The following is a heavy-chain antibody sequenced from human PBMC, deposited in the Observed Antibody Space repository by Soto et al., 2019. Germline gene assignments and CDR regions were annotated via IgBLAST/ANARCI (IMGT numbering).Heavy chain of an antibody. D-gene: IGHD2-15*01. CDR2: ISSSGSTI. Sequence: GGSLRLSCAASGFTFSDYYMSWIRQAPGKGLEWVSYISSSGSTIYYADSVKGRFTISRDNAKNSLYLQMNSLRAEDTAVYYCARDSGYCSGGSCYFGFSDWFDPWGQGTLVTVSS. CDR3: ARDSGYCSGGSCYFGFSDWFDP. V-gene: IGHV3-11*01. CDR1: GFTFSDYY. J-gene: IGHJ5*02.